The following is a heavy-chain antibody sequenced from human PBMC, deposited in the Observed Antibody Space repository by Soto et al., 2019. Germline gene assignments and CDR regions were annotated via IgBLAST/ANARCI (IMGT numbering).Heavy chain of an antibody. CDR3: ARFGRDGYSYYYYGMDV. CDR1: GYSFTSYW. CDR2: IYPGDSDT. Sequence: PGESLKISCKGSGYSFTSYWIGWVRQMPGKGLEWMGIIYPGDSDTRYSPSFQGQVTISADKSISTAYLQWSSLKASDTAMYYCARFGRDGYSYYYYGMDVWGQGTTVTVSS. V-gene: IGHV5-51*01. J-gene: IGHJ6*02. D-gene: IGHD5-12*01.